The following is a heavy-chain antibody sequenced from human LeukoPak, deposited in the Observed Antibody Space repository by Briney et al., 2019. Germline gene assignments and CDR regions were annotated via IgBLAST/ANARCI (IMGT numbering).Heavy chain of an antibody. Sequence: PSETLSLTCAVSGGSISSGDCYWTRIRQPAGKGLQWIGYIYYSGSTNYNPSLKSRVTISVDTSKNQCSLNLTYVPAADTAVYYCARALTADGTEAFDIWGQGTMVTVSS. V-gene: IGHV4-61*08. CDR2: IYYSGST. D-gene: IGHD6-13*01. CDR1: GGSISSGDCY. CDR3: ARALTADGTEAFDI. J-gene: IGHJ3*02.